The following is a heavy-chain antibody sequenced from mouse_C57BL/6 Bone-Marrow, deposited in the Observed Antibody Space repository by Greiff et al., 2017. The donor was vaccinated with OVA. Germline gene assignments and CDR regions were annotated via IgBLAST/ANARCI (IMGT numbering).Heavy chain of an antibody. Sequence: QVQLQQSGAELVRPGTSVKMSCKASGYTFTNYWIGWVKQRPGHGLEWIGDIYPGGGYTNYKEKFKGKATLTADKSTSTAYMQFSSLTSEDSAIYYCARRDYGSSSGWYFDVWGTGTTVTVSS. CDR3: ARRDYGSSSGWYFDV. CDR2: IYPGGGYT. J-gene: IGHJ1*03. CDR1: GYTFTNYW. D-gene: IGHD1-1*01. V-gene: IGHV1-63*01.